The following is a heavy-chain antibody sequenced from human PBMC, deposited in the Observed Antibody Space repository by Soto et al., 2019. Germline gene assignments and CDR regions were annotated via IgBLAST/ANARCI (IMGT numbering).Heavy chain of an antibody. D-gene: IGHD5-12*01. CDR1: GFFFSSYA. CDR3: ETDIYINTFNWFDP. J-gene: IGHJ5*02. V-gene: IGHV3-23*01. CDR2: ISGNGGST. Sequence: GGSLRLSCAASGFFFSSYAMSWVRQAPGKGLEWVSTISGNGGSTYYADSVKGRFTISRDNSKNTQYLQMDSLRAEDTAVYYWETDIYINTFNWFDPWGQGTLVTVSS.